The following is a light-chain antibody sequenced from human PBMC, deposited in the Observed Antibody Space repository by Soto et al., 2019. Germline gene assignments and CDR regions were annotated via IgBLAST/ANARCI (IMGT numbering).Light chain of an antibody. J-gene: IGKJ1*01. CDR1: QGISSY. V-gene: IGKV1-9*01. Sequence: DIQLTQSPSFLSASVGDRVTITCRASQGISSYLAWYQQKPGKAPKLLIYAASTLQSGVPSRFSGSGSGTEFTLTISSLQPEDFATYYCQQYNSFWTFGQGTKVEIK. CDR2: AAS. CDR3: QQYNSFWT.